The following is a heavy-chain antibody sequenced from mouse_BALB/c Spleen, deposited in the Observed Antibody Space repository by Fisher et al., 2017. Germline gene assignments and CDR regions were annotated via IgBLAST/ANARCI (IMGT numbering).Heavy chain of an antibody. Sequence: KFKGKATLTADKSSSTAYMQLSSLASEDSAVYYCARGYGSSHYYAMDYWGQGTSVTVSS. J-gene: IGHJ4*01. V-gene: IGHV1-87*01. D-gene: IGHD1-1*01. CDR3: ARGYGSSHYYAMDY.